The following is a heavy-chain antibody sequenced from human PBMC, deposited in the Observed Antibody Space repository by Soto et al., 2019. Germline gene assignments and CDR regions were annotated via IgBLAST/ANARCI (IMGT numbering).Heavy chain of an antibody. CDR3: ARVFFYDFWSGYHFRLGGMDV. V-gene: IGHV3-33*01. CDR2: IWYDGSNK. D-gene: IGHD3-3*01. J-gene: IGHJ6*02. Sequence: GGSLRLSCAASEFTFSSYGMHWVRQAPGKGLEWVAVIWYDGSNKYYADSVKGRFTISRDNSKNTLYLQMNSLRAEDTAVYYCARVFFYDFWSGYHFRLGGMDVWGQGTTVTVSS. CDR1: EFTFSSYG.